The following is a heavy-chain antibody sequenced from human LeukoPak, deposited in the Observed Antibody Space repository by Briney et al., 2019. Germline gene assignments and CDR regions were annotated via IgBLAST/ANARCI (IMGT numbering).Heavy chain of an antibody. CDR2: INHSGST. CDR3: ARGRGVRGVIDDY. V-gene: IGHV4-34*01. D-gene: IGHD3-10*01. CDR1: GGSFSGYY. Sequence: PSETLSLTCVVYGGSFSGYYWSWIRQPPGKGLEWIGEINHSGSTNYNPSPKSRVTISVDTSKNQFSLKLSSVTAADTAVYYCARGRGVRGVIDDYWGQGTLVTVSS. J-gene: IGHJ4*02.